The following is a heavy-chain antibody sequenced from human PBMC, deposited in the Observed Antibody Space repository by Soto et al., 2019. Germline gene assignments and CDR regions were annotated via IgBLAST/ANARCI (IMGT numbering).Heavy chain of an antibody. CDR3: VRGSGGLDS. J-gene: IGHJ4*02. CDR1: GFTFSNYW. Sequence: GGSLRLSCAASGFTFSNYWMHWVRQAPGKGLVWVSHIINDGSSTVYADSVKGRFSISRDNAKNMVYLQMNSLRPEDTAVYYCVRGSGGLDSWGQGTVVTVSS. V-gene: IGHV3-74*01. D-gene: IGHD3-16*01. CDR2: IINDGSST.